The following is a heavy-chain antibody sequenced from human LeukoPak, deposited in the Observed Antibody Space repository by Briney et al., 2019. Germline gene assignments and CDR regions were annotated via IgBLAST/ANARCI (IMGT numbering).Heavy chain of an antibody. CDR3: ASYKGGLRWI. CDR1: GGSISRSSYY. D-gene: IGHD4-23*01. CDR2: IYYSGTT. Sequence: SETLSLTCTVSGGSISRSSYYWGWIRQPPGKGLEWIGSIYYSGTTYYNPSLKSRVTISVDTSKNQFSLKLSSVTAADTAVYYCASYKGGLRWIWGQGTLVTVSS. J-gene: IGHJ4*02. V-gene: IGHV4-39*01.